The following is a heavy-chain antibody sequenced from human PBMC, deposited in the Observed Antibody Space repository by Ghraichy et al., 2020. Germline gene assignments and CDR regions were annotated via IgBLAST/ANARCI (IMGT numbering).Heavy chain of an antibody. CDR3: ARDRGTYYYDSSGYSYYFDY. Sequence: GESLNISCAASGFTFSSYAMHWVRQAPGKGLEWVTVISYDGSNKYYADSVKGRFTISRDNSKNTLYLQMNSLRAEDTAVYYCARDRGTYYYDSSGYSYYFDYWGQGTLVTVSS. J-gene: IGHJ4*02. D-gene: IGHD3-22*01. V-gene: IGHV3-30-3*01. CDR2: ISYDGSNK. CDR1: GFTFSSYA.